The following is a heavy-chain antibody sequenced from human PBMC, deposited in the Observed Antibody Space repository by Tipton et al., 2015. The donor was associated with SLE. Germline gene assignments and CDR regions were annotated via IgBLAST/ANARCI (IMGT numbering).Heavy chain of an antibody. J-gene: IGHJ4*02. CDR3: AREGRPIDGSYGYDPEY. Sequence: LRLSCSVSSYSIYNGFYWGWIRQSPGKGLEWIGSIYRSGTAYYNPSLKNRVTVSVDTSENKFSLRLTSVTAADTAVYYCAREGRPIDGSYGYDPEYWGQGTLVTVSS. CDR2: IYRSGTA. V-gene: IGHV4-38-2*02. CDR1: SYSIYNGFY. D-gene: IGHD5-18*01.